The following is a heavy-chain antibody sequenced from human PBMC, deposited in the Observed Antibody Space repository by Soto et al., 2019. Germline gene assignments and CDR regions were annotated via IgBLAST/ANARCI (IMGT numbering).Heavy chain of an antibody. V-gene: IGHV3-23*01. CDR3: AKGPWGYCSGGSCYLADY. Sequence: EVQLLESGGGLVQPGGSLRLSCAASGFIFSNYAMSWVHQAPGKGLEWVSGITGSGATTYYADSVRGRFTISRDNSKNTLYLQMNSLRAEDTAVYYCAKGPWGYCSGGSCYLADYWGQGTLVTVSS. CDR1: GFIFSNYA. CDR2: ITGSGATT. J-gene: IGHJ4*02. D-gene: IGHD2-15*01.